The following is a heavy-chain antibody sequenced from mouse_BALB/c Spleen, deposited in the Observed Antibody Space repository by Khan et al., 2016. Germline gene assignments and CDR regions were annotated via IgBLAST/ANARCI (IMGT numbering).Heavy chain of an antibody. CDR1: GFNIKDTY. CDR2: IDPANDNT. V-gene: IGHV14-3*02. CDR3: ARGIYDYGFAY. J-gene: IGHJ3*01. D-gene: IGHD2-4*01. Sequence: VQLKQSGAELVKPGASVKLSCTASGFNIKDTYIHWVKQRPEQGLEWIGRIDPANDNTKYDPRFQGKATITADTSSNTADLQLSSLTSEDTAVYFCARGIYDYGFAYWGQGTLVSVSA.